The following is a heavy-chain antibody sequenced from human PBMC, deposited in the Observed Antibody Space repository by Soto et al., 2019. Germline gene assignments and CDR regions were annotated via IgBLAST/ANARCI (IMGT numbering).Heavy chain of an antibody. J-gene: IGHJ4*02. CDR1: GFTFNSVS. CDR3: AREPYGDSQYFDY. D-gene: IGHD2-21*02. CDR2: VSFDGKVT. Sequence: QVQLVESGGGMAQAGTSLRLSCTGSGFTFNSVSQHWVRQGPDKGLEWVAVVSFDGKVTYYADSVKGRFTVSRDISKNTIYLQANTLRPEDTAAYYCAREPYGDSQYFDYWGQGTPVTVSS. V-gene: IGHV3-30*04.